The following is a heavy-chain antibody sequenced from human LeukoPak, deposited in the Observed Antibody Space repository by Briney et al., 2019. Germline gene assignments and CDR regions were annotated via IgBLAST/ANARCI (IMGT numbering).Heavy chain of an antibody. D-gene: IGHD3-10*01. V-gene: IGHV3-33*01. CDR3: TRGNYGSGSNYYYGLDV. CDR2: IWYDGSNK. J-gene: IGHJ6*02. CDR1: GFTFSSYG. Sequence: GGSLRLPCAASGFTFSSYGMHWVRQAPGKGLEWVAVIWYDGSNKYYADSVKGRFTISRDNYKNTLSLQMNSLRAEDTAMYYCTRGNYGSGSNYYYGLDVWGQGTTVTVSS.